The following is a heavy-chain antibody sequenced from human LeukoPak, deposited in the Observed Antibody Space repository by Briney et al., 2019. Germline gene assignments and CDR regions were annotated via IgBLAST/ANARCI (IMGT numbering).Heavy chain of an antibody. V-gene: IGHV1-8*03. J-gene: IGHJ6*03. D-gene: IGHD6-6*01. CDR2: MNPNSGNT. CDR3: ARSSPLDYYYYTDV. Sequence: GASVKVSCKASGYTFTSYDINWVRQATGQGLEWMGWMNPNSGNTGYAQKFQGRVTITRNTSISTAYMELSSLRSEDTAVYYCARSSPLDYYYYTDVWGKGTTVTVSS. CDR1: GYTFTSYD.